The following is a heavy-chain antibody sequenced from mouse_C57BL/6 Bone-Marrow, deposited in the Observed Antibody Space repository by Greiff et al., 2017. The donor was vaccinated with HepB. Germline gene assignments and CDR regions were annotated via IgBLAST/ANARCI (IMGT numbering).Heavy chain of an antibody. CDR1: GFTFSDYG. J-gene: IGHJ3*01. CDR3: ASTPGFAY. CDR2: ISNLAYSI. V-gene: IGHV5-15*01. D-gene: IGHD1-1*01. Sequence: DVKLVESGGGLVQPGGSLKLSCAASGFTFSDYGMAWVRQAPRKGPEWVAFISNLAYSIYYADTVTGRFTISRENAKNTLYLEMSSLRSEDTAMYYCASTPGFAYWGQGTLVTVSA.